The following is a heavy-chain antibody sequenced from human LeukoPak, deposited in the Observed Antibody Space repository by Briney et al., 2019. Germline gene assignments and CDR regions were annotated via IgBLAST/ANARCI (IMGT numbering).Heavy chain of an antibody. CDR2: ISAYNGNT. J-gene: IGHJ6*02. CDR3: AREFITIFGVEHYGMDV. Sequence: GASVKVSCKASGYTFTSYGISWVRQAPGQGLEWMGWISAYNGNTNYAQKLQGRVTMTTDTSTSTAYMELSSLRSEDTAVYYCAREFITIFGVEHYGMDVWGQGTTVTVSS. CDR1: GYTFTSYG. D-gene: IGHD3-3*01. V-gene: IGHV1-18*01.